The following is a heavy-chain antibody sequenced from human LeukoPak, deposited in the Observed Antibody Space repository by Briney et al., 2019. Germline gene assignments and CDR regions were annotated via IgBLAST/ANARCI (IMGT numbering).Heavy chain of an antibody. CDR2: ISYDGSNK. CDR3: ARDPGDY. Sequence: GGSLRLSCAASGFTFSSYAMHWVRQAPGKGLEWVAVISYDGSNKYYADSVKGRFTISRDDSKNTLYLQMNSLRAEDTAVYYCARDPGDYWGQGTLVTVSS. D-gene: IGHD3-10*01. CDR1: GFTFSSYA. V-gene: IGHV3-30*04. J-gene: IGHJ4*02.